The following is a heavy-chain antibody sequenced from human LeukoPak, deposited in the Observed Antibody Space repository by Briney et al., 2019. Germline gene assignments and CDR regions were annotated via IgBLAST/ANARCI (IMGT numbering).Heavy chain of an antibody. V-gene: IGHV3-30*18. D-gene: IGHD3-22*01. CDR3: AKGMYYYDSSGYFDY. CDR2: ISYDGSNK. Sequence: PGRSLRLSCAASEFTFSSYGMHWVRQAPGKGLEWVAVISYDGSNKYYADSVKGRFTISRDNSKNTLYLQMNSLRAEDTAVYYCAKGMYYYDSSGYFDYWGQGTLVTVSS. CDR1: EFTFSSYG. J-gene: IGHJ4*02.